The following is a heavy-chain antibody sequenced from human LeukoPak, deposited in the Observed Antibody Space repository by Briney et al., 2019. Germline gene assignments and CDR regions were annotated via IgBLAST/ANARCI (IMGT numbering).Heavy chain of an antibody. CDR1: GGSFSGYY. J-gene: IGHJ4*02. V-gene: IGHV4-34*01. D-gene: IGHD5-18*01. CDR2: INHSGST. Sequence: SETLSLTCAVYGGSFSGYYWSWIRQPPGKGLEWIGEINHSGSTNYNPSLKSRVTISVDTSKNQFSLKLSSVTAADTAVYYCARRRGYSYGKNFDYWGQGTLVTVSS. CDR3: ARRRGYSYGKNFDY.